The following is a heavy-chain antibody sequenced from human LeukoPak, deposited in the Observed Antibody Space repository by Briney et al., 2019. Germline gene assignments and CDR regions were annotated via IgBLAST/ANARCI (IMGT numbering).Heavy chain of an antibody. CDR1: GFTFSDSA. D-gene: IGHD2-15*01. V-gene: IGHV3-23*01. J-gene: IGHJ4*02. CDR3: ARCSGGSYYHSDDY. Sequence: GGSLRLSCAASGFTFSDSAMTWVRQAPGKGLEWVSLISARGVSTYYADSVKGRFTISRDNAKNSLYLQMNSLRAEDTAVYYCARCSGGSYYHSDDYWGQGTLVTVSS. CDR2: ISARGVST.